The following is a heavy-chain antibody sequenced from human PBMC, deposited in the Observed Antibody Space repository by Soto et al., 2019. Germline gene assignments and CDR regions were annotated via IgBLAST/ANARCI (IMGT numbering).Heavy chain of an antibody. J-gene: IGHJ4*02. CDR3: ARAPEIGSGWYVDY. CDR1: GGSVSSGSYY. D-gene: IGHD6-19*01. V-gene: IGHV4-61*01. CDR2: IYYSGST. Sequence: SETLSLTCTVSGGSVSSGSYYWSWIRQPPGKGLEWIGYIYYSGSTNYNPSLKSRVTISVDTSKNQFSLKLSSVTAADTAVYYCARAPEIGSGWYVDYWGQGTLVTVSS.